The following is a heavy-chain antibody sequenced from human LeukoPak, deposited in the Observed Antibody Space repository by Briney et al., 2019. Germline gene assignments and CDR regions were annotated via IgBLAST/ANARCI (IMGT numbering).Heavy chain of an antibody. CDR1: GYTFTGYY. Sequence: ASVKVSCKASGYTFTGYYIHWVRQAPGQGLEWMGRINPKSGGANYGQTFQGRVTMTRGTSTSTAYMELSRVTSDDTAVYYCARYRYHFDCWGQGTLVTVSS. D-gene: IGHD1-14*01. J-gene: IGHJ4*02. V-gene: IGHV1-2*06. CDR2: INPKSGGA. CDR3: ARYRYHFDC.